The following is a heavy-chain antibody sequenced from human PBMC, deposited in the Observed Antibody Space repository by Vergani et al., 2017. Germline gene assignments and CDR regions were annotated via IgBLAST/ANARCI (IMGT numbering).Heavy chain of an antibody. CDR1: GYTFTSYA. D-gene: IGHD3-22*01. CDR2: INAGNGNT. CDR3: ARDRRYYYDSSGQMVLGY. J-gene: IGHJ4*02. V-gene: IGHV1-3*01. Sequence: QVQLVQSGAEVKKPGASVKVSCKASGYTFTSYAMHWVRQAPGQRLEWMGWINAGNGNTNYAQKLQGRVTMTTDTSTSTAYMELRSLRSDDTAVYYCARDRRYYYDSSGQMVLGYWGQGTLVTVSS.